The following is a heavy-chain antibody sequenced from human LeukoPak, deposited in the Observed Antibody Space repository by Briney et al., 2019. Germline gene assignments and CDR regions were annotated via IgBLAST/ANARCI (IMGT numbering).Heavy chain of an antibody. CDR1: GFSFSDHW. J-gene: IGHJ4*02. V-gene: IGHV3-7*01. Sequence: GGSLRLSCEASGFSFSDHWMGWVRQAPGKGLECVANIKHDGSGKEYVDSVKGRFTISRDNAKNSVYLEMSSLRAEDTAAYYCAKWRWRQSEYEDWGQGTLVTVSS. CDR2: IKHDGSGK. D-gene: IGHD5-24*01. CDR3: AKWRWRQSEYED.